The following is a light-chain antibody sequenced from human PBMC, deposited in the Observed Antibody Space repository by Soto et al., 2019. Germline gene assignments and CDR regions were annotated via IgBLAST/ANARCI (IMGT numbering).Light chain of an antibody. Sequence: DIQMTQSPSSLSASVGDRVTITCRASQSISSYLNWYQQKPGKAPKLLIYAASSLQSGVPSRFSGSGSGTDSTLTISSLQPEDFATYYCQHADSFPLITFGQGTRLEIK. CDR3: QHADSFPLIT. V-gene: IGKV1-39*01. J-gene: IGKJ5*01. CDR1: QSISSY. CDR2: AAS.